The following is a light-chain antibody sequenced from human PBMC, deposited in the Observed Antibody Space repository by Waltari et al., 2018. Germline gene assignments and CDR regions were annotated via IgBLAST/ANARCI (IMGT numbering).Light chain of an antibody. J-gene: IGKJ2*01. V-gene: IGKV1-39*01. CDR2: AAS. Sequence: DIQMTKSTSSLSASVGERVTNTCRASQSISSYLNWYQEKPGKAPRLLIYAASSLQSGVPSRFSGRGSGTDFTLTISSLQPEDFATYYCQQSYSYWYTFGQGTKLEIK. CDR1: QSISSY. CDR3: QQSYSYWYT.